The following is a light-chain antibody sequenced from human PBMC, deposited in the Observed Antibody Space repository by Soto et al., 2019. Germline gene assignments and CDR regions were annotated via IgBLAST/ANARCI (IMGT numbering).Light chain of an antibody. J-gene: IGLJ2*01. V-gene: IGLV2-14*03. CDR2: YVS. CDR1: SSDVGGYNY. CDR3: SSYTSSSAVV. Sequence: QLVLTQPASVSGSPGQSITLSCTGTSSDVGGYNYVSWYQQHPDKAPKLMIYYVSHRPSGVSNRFSGSKSGNTASLTISGLQAEDEADYYCSSYTSSSAVVFGGGTQLTVL.